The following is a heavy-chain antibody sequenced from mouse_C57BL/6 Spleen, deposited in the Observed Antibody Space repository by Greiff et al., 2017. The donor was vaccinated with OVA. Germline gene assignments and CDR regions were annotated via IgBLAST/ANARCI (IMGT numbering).Heavy chain of an antibody. V-gene: IGHV1-15*01. CDR1: GYTFTDYE. CDR3: TSWDGSYAMDY. Sequence: QVQLQQSGAELVRPGASVTLSCKASGYTFTDYEMHWVKQTPVHGLEWIGAIDPETGGTAYTQKFKGKAILTADKSSSTAYMELRSLTSEYSAVYYCTSWDGSYAMDYWGQGTSVTVSS. J-gene: IGHJ4*01. CDR2: IDPETGGT. D-gene: IGHD2-3*01.